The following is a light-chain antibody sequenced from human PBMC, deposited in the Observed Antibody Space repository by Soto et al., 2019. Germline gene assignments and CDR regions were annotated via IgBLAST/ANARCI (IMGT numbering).Light chain of an antibody. CDR3: QKYDSAPRT. J-gene: IGKJ1*01. CDR1: QGIGNY. V-gene: IGKV1-27*01. Sequence: DIQMTQSPSSLSASLGDRVTVTCRASQGIGNYLAWYQQKPGKVPKLLICAASTLQSGVPSRFSGSGSGTDFTLTINSLQPEDVATYYCQKYDSAPRTFGQGTKVDIK. CDR2: AAS.